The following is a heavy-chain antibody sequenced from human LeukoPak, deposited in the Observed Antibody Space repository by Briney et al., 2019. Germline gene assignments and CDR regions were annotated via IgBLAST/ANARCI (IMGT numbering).Heavy chain of an antibody. CDR1: GYTFTSYG. Sequence: GASVKVSCKAPGYTFTSYGISWVRQAPGQGLEWMGWISAYNGNTNYAQKLQGRVTMTTDTSTSTAYMELRSLRSDDTAVYYCARDGKIAVAGTAGYWGQGTLVTVSS. V-gene: IGHV1-18*01. CDR3: ARDGKIAVAGTAGY. J-gene: IGHJ4*02. CDR2: ISAYNGNT. D-gene: IGHD6-19*01.